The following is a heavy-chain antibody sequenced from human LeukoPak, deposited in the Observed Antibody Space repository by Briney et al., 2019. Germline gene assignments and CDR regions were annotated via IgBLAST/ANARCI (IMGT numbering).Heavy chain of an antibody. CDR2: IYYNGRT. J-gene: IGHJ3*02. CDR1: GGSISSYY. D-gene: IGHD2-15*01. V-gene: IGHV4-59*01. Sequence: SETLSLTCTVSGGSISSYYWSWIRQPPGKGLEWIGYIYYNGRTNYKPSLKSRVTISVDTSKNQFSLRLSSVTAADTAVYYCARPILTNYHDAFDIWGQGTMVTVSS. CDR3: ARPILTNYHDAFDI.